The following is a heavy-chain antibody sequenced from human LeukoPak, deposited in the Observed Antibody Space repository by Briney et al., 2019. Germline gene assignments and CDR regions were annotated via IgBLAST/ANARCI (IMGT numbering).Heavy chain of an antibody. CDR2: ISGSGDST. CDR3: ARDGLFASIAVAGTGGSY. Sequence: GGSLRLSCAASGFTFSSYAMSWVRQAPGKGLEWVSAISGSGDSTYYADSVKGRFTISRDNSKNTLYLQMNSLRAEDTAVYYCARDGLFASIAVAGTGGSYWGQGTLVTVSS. V-gene: IGHV3-23*01. D-gene: IGHD6-19*01. CDR1: GFTFSSYA. J-gene: IGHJ4*02.